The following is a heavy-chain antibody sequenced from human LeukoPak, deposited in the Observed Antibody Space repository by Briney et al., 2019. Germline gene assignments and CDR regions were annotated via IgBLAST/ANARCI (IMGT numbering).Heavy chain of an antibody. D-gene: IGHD6-19*01. J-gene: IGHJ1*01. V-gene: IGHV3-66*01. CDR3: ATRTVAGSGVYLER. CDR1: GFRVSSNY. Sequence: GGSLRLSCAASGFRVSSNYMSWVRQAPGKGREWVSVIYSGGNTDYTDSVEGRFTISRDNSQNTVYLQMNSLRAEDTAVYYCATRTVAGSGVYLERWGQGTLVTVSS. CDR2: IYSGGNT.